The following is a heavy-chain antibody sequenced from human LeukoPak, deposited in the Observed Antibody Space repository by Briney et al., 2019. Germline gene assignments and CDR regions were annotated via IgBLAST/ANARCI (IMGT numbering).Heavy chain of an antibody. J-gene: IGHJ6*03. D-gene: IGHD2-8*01. CDR3: ARGGFEYCTNGVCYEGYYYYYMDV. Sequence: GASVKVSCKASGYTFTSYGISWVRQAPGQGLEWMGWISAYNGNTNYAQKLQSRVTMTTDTSTSTSYMEMRSLRSDDTVVYYCARGGFEYCTNGVCYEGYYYYYMDVWGKGTTVTVSS. CDR2: ISAYNGNT. CDR1: GYTFTSYG. V-gene: IGHV1-18*01.